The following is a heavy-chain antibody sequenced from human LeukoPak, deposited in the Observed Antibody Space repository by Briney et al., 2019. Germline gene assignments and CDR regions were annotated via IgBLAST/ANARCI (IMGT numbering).Heavy chain of an antibody. V-gene: IGHV3-74*01. D-gene: IGHD3-22*01. J-gene: IGHJ4*02. CDR2: INSDGSST. CDR1: GFTFSSYW. CDR3: ARVPKFSVVVIPHFDY. Sequence: GGSLRLSCAASGFTFSSYWMYWVRQAPGKGLVWVSRINSDGSSTSYAGSVKGRFTISRDNAKNTLYLQMNSLRAEDTAVYYCARVPKFSVVVIPHFDYWGQGTLVTVSS.